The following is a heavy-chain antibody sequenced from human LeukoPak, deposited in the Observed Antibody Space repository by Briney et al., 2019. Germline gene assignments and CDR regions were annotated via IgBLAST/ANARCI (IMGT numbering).Heavy chain of an antibody. V-gene: IGHV1-8*03. CDR1: GYTFTSYD. J-gene: IGHJ5*02. Sequence: ASVKVSCKASGYTFTSYDINWVRQATGQGLEWMGWMNPNSGNTGYAQKFQGRVTITRNTSISTAYMELSSLTSEDTAVYYCARGDYDFWSGYQNCFDPWGQGTLVTVSS. CDR3: ARGDYDFWSGYQNCFDP. CDR2: MNPNSGNT. D-gene: IGHD3-3*01.